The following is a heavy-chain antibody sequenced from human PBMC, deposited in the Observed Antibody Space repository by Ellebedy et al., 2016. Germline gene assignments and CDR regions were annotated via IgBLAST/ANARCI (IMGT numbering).Heavy chain of an antibody. Sequence: ASVKVSXKASGYTFSRFHVYWVRQAPGQGLEWMGVIHPSGGSTSYAQNFQGRVTMTTDTSTSTVYMDLSSLTSADTAMYYCARGGVYSPNWCFDVWGRGTLVTVSS. V-gene: IGHV1-46*01. D-gene: IGHD5/OR15-5a*01. CDR1: GYTFSRFH. CDR2: IHPSGGST. CDR3: ARGGVYSPNWCFDV. J-gene: IGHJ2*01.